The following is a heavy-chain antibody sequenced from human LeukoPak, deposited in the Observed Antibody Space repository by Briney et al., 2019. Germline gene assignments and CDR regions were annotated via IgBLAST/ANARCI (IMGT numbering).Heavy chain of an antibody. CDR1: GFTFSNYN. J-gene: IGHJ4*02. V-gene: IGHV3-48*01. CDR3: TGEGLGWEPFDF. Sequence: GSLRLSCAASGFTFSNYNINWVRQAPGKGLEWVSYISSSSSTKYYADSVKGRFTISRDNANNSVFLQMNSLRAEDTAVYYCTGEGLGWEPFDFWGQGALVTVSS. CDR2: ISSSSSTK. D-gene: IGHD1-26*01.